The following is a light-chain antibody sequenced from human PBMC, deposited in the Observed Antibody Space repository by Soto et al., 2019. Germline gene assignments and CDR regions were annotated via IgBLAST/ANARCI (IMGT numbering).Light chain of an antibody. CDR1: QSVSDN. J-gene: IGKJ2*01. V-gene: IGKV3-15*01. Sequence: EIVMTQSPATLSVSPGERATLSCRARQSVSDNLAWYQQKPGQAPRLLIYGASTRAAGVPARFSGSGSGTEFTLTISSLQSEDFATYYCQQYNKWPPKYTFGQGTKLEIK. CDR3: QQYNKWPPKYT. CDR2: GAS.